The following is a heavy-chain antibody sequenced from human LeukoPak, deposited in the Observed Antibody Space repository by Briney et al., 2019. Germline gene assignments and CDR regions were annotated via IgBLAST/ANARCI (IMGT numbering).Heavy chain of an antibody. Sequence: ASVKVSCKASGYPFTVYSMNWVRQAPGQGLEWMRRINVNSGGTKYTEKFQGRVTMTRDTSISTAYMELSRLRSDDTAVYYCARDWWGNDILTGDNWLDPWGQGTLVTVSP. V-gene: IGHV1-2*06. CDR1: GYPFTVYS. J-gene: IGHJ5*02. CDR3: ARDWWGNDILTGDNWLDP. D-gene: IGHD3-9*01. CDR2: INVNSGGT.